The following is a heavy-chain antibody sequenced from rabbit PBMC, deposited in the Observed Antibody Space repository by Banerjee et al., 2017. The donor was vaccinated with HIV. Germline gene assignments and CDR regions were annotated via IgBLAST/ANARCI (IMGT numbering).Heavy chain of an antibody. CDR2: IYTGDAST. V-gene: IGHV1S40*01. J-gene: IGHJ4*01. D-gene: IGHD4-1*01. CDR1: GLPSSSDYY. Sequence: QSLQESGGDLVKPGASLTLTCKATGLPSSSDYYMCWVRQAPGKGLEWIGCIYTGDASTYYASWVNGRFTISKTSSTTVTLQMTSLTAADTATYFCARDGSAWGLDYFNLWGPGTLVTVS. CDR3: ARDGSAWGLDYFNL.